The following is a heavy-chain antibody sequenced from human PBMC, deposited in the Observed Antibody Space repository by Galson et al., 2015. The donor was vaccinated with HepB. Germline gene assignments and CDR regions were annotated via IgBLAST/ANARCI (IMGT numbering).Heavy chain of an antibody. CDR2: ISLYNRHT. Sequence: SVKVSCKASGYSFSTYSITWVRQAPGQGLEWMGWISLYNRHTDYARKFQGRVTMTTDTSTSTAYMELRSLRSDDTAVYYCARGALVVVVDATQNNWFDPWGQGTLVTVS. V-gene: IGHV1-18*01. D-gene: IGHD2-15*01. J-gene: IGHJ5*02. CDR1: GYSFSTYS. CDR3: ARGALVVVVDATQNNWFDP.